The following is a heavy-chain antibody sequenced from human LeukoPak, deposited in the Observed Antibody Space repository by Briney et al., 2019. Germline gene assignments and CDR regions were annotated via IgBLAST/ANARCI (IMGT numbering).Heavy chain of an antibody. V-gene: IGHV3-23*01. J-gene: IGHJ4*02. Sequence: GGSLRLSCAASGFTFSSYAMAWVRQAPGKGLGWVSAISGGGGNTYYADSVKARFTISRDSSKNTLYLQMNSLRAEDTAVYYCARDGAPDAHCSSSSCAIRWGQGTLVTVSS. CDR2: ISGGGGNT. CDR3: ARDGAPDAHCSSSSCAIR. D-gene: IGHD2-2*01. CDR1: GFTFSSYA.